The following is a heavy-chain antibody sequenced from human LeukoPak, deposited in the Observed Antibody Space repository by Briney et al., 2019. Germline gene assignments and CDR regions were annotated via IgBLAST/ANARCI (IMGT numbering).Heavy chain of an antibody. Sequence: ASVRVSCKASGYTFTGYYMHWVRQAPGQGLEWMEWINPNSGGTNYAQKFQGRVTMTRDTSISTAYMELSRLRSDDTAVYYCARDYLMYGSGSRLDYWGQGTLVTVSS. CDR3: ARDYLMYGSGSRLDY. V-gene: IGHV1-2*02. J-gene: IGHJ4*02. D-gene: IGHD3-10*01. CDR1: GYTFTGYY. CDR2: INPNSGGT.